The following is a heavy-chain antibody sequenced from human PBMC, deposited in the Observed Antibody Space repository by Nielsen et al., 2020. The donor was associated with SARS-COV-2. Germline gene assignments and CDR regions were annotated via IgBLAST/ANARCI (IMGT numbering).Heavy chain of an antibody. D-gene: IGHD1-26*01. J-gene: IGHJ6*02. V-gene: IGHV7-4-1*02. CDR1: GYIFTSYG. Sequence: ASVKVSCKASGYIFTSYGMNWVRQAPGQGLEWMGWINTDTGNPTYAQGFTGRFVFSLDTSVNTAYLQISSLKAEDTAVYFCARHSLRMSTDYYYGMDVWGQGTTVTVSS. CDR2: INTDTGNP. CDR3: ARHSLRMSTDYYYGMDV.